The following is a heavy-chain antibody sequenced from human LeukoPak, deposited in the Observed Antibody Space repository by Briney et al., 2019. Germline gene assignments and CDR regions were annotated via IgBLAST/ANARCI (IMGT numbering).Heavy chain of an antibody. CDR3: ARGIGIAARPPHYWYFDL. CDR1: GDSVSSNSAA. Sequence: SQTLSLTCAISGDSVSSNSAAWNWIRQSPSRGLEWLGRTYYRSKWYNDYAVSVKSRITINPDTSKNQFSLQLNSVTPEDTAVYYCARGIGIAARPPHYWYFDLWGRGTLVTVSS. D-gene: IGHD6-6*01. V-gene: IGHV6-1*01. J-gene: IGHJ2*01. CDR2: TYYRSKWYN.